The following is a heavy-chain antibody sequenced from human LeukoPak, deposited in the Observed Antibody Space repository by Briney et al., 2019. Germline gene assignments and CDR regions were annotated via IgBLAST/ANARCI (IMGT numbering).Heavy chain of an antibody. Sequence: GGSLRLSCAASGFTFSRNGMHWVRQAPGRGLEWVSAISGSASSTYYADSVKGRFTISRDNSKSTLYLQMNSLRAEDTAVYYCARGDYYMDVWGKGTTVTISS. CDR3: ARGDYYMDV. CDR2: ISGSASST. CDR1: GFTFSRNG. J-gene: IGHJ6*03. V-gene: IGHV3-23*01.